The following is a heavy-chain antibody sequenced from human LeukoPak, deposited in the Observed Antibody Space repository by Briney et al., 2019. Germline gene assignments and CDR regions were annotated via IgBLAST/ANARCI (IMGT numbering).Heavy chain of an antibody. V-gene: IGHV3-23*01. CDR2: ISGSGGST. CDR3: AKDSKLRYFDWLFLFDY. J-gene: IGHJ4*02. Sequence: GGSLRLSCAASGFTFSSYAMSWVRQAPGKGLEWVSAISGSGGSTYYADSVKGRFTISRDNSKNTLYLQMNSLRAEDTAVYYCAKDSKLRYFDWLFLFDYWGQGPWSPSPQ. D-gene: IGHD3-9*01. CDR1: GFTFSSYA.